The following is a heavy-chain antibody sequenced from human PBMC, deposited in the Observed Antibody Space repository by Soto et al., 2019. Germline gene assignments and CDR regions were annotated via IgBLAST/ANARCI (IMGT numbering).Heavy chain of an antibody. Sequence: GGSLRLSCAASGFTFSSYAMSWVRQAPGKGLEWVSAISGSGGSTYYADSVKGRFTISRENSKNTLFLQMNSLRAEDTAVYYCAKALMGSGGSLKMSVSGGYYYYGMDVWGQGTTVTVSS. V-gene: IGHV3-23*01. CDR2: ISGSGGST. D-gene: IGHD2-15*01. J-gene: IGHJ6*02. CDR3: AKALMGSGGSLKMSVSGGYYYYGMDV. CDR1: GFTFSSYA.